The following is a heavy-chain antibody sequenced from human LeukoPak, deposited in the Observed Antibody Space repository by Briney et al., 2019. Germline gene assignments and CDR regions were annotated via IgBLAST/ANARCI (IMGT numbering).Heavy chain of an antibody. Sequence: PSEALSLTCTVSGGSISSGSYYWSWIRQPAGKGLEWIGRIYTSGSTNYNPSLKSRVTISVDTSKNQFSLKLSSVTAADTAVYYCARDIPFPYYDSSGLPPVDAFDIWGQGTMVTVSS. CDR3: ARDIPFPYYDSSGLPPVDAFDI. CDR1: GGSISSGSYY. D-gene: IGHD3-22*01. J-gene: IGHJ3*02. CDR2: IYTSGST. V-gene: IGHV4-61*02.